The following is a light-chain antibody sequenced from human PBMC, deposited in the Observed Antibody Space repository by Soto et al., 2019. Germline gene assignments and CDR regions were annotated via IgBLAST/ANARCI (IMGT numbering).Light chain of an antibody. V-gene: IGLV2-11*01. CDR3: CSDAGGHTYA. CDR2: DVT. J-gene: IGLJ1*01. Sequence: QSVLTQPRSVSGSPGQSVTISCTGTSSDVGRYTYVSWYQQHPGKAPQLIIRDVTERPSGVPDRFSGSKSGNTASLTISGLQAEDDADYYCCSDAGGHTYAFVIGSKVTVL. CDR1: SSDVGRYTY.